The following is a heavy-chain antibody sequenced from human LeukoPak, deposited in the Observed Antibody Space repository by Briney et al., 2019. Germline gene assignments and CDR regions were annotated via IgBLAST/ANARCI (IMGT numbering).Heavy chain of an antibody. J-gene: IGHJ6*03. CDR1: GGTFSSYA. CDR3: ARGRSSSSGYYYYYMDV. V-gene: IGHV1-69*04. CDR2: IIPILGIA. Sequence: SVKVSCKASGGTFSSYAISWVRQAPGQGLEWMGRIIPILGIANYAQKFRGRVTITADKSTSTAYMELSSLRSEDTAVYYCARGRSSSSGYYYYYMDVWGKGTTVTVSS. D-gene: IGHD6-6*01.